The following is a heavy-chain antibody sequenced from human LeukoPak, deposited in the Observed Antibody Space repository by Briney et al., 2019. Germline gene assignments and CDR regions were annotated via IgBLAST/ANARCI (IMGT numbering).Heavy chain of an antibody. CDR1: GYTFTSYY. CDR3: ARVGAVGATLMDYYYCYYMDV. D-gene: IGHD1-26*01. Sequence: ASVKVSCKASGYTFTSYYMHWVRQAPGQGLEWMGIINPSGGSTSYAQKFQGRVTMTRDTSTSTVYMELSSLRSEDTAVYYCARVGAVGATLMDYYYCYYMDVWGKGTTVTVSS. CDR2: INPSGGST. V-gene: IGHV1-46*01. J-gene: IGHJ6*03.